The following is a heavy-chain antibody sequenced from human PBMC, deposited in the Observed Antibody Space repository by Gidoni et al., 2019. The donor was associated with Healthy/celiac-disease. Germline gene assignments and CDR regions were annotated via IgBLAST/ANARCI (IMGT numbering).Heavy chain of an antibody. J-gene: IGHJ5*02. V-gene: IGHV4-31*03. CDR1: GGSITSGGYY. D-gene: IGHD6-19*01. CDR2: IYYSGST. CDR3: ARVLSSGWYGNWFDP. Sequence: QVQLQESGPGLVKPSQTLSLTCTVPGGSITSGGYYWSWIRQHPGKGLEWIGYIYYSGSTYYNPSLKSRVTISVDTSKNQFSLKLSSVTAADTAVYYCARVLSSGWYGNWFDPWGQGTLVTVSS.